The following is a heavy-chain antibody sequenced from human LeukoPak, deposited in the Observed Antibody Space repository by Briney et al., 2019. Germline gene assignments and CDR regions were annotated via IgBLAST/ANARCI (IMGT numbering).Heavy chain of an antibody. CDR2: INTNTGNP. J-gene: IGHJ4*02. Sequence: ASVKVSCKASGYTFTSYAMNWVRQAPGQGLEWMGWINTNTGNPTYAQGFTGRFVFSLDTSVSTAYLQISSLKAEDTAVYYCARDGSLLGWLFYQGYYFDYWGQGTLVTVSS. V-gene: IGHV7-4-1*02. CDR1: GYTFTSYA. D-gene: IGHD3-3*01. CDR3: ARDGSLLGWLFYQGYYFDY.